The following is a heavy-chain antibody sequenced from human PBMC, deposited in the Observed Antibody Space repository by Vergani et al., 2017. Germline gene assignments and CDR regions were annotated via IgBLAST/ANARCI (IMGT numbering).Heavy chain of an antibody. D-gene: IGHD3-3*01. J-gene: IGHJ6*03. CDR1: GGTFSSYA. Sequence: QVQLVQSGAEVKKPGSSVKVSCKASGGTFSSYAISWVRQAPGQGLEWMGGIIPIFGTANYAQKFQGRVTITADGSTSTAYMALRSLISEDPAVYYCSRDGDNRYDFWSGYSHYYYYYMDVWGKGTTVTVSS. CDR3: SRDGDNRYDFWSGYSHYYYYYMDV. CDR2: IIPIFGTA. V-gene: IGHV1-69*01.